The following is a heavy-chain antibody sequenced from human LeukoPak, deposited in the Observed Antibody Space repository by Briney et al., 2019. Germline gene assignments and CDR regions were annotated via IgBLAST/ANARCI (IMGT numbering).Heavy chain of an antibody. CDR3: ANLSGHFDY. CDR2: ISSSGSTI. J-gene: IGHJ4*02. Sequence: PGGSLRLPCAASGFTFSSYEMNWVRQAPGKGLEWVSYISSSGSTIYYADSVKGRFTISRDNAKNSLYLQMNSLRAEDTAVYYCANLSGHFDYWGQGTLVTVSS. D-gene: IGHD2-15*01. CDR1: GFTFSSYE. V-gene: IGHV3-48*03.